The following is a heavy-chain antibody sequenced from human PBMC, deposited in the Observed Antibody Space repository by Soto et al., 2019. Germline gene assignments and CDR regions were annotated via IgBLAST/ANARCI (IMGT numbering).Heavy chain of an antibody. CDR2: ISWDGGIT. CDR3: AKDGGWYYFDF. V-gene: IGHV3-43*01. Sequence: EVQLVESGGVVVQPGGSLRLSCAASGFTFDDYIMHWVRQAPGKGLEWVSLISWDGGITYYADSVKGRFTISRDNTKHSLNLPMNSLRTEVTALYYFAKDGGWYYFDFWGQGTLVSVSS. CDR1: GFTFDDYI. J-gene: IGHJ4*02. D-gene: IGHD6-19*01.